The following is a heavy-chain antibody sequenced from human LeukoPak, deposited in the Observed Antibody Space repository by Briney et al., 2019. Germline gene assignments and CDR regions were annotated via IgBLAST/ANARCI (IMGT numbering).Heavy chain of an antibody. J-gene: IGHJ3*02. CDR2: IYYSGST. D-gene: IGHD3-9*01. V-gene: IGHV4-39*07. CDR1: GGSISSSSYY. Sequence: SETLSLTCTVSGGSISSSSYYWGWIRQPPGKGLEWIGSIYYSGSTYYNPSLKSRVTISVDTSKNQFSLKLSSVTAADTAVYYCARIQLRYFDWSIMREAFDIWGQGTMVTVSS. CDR3: ARIQLRYFDWSIMREAFDI.